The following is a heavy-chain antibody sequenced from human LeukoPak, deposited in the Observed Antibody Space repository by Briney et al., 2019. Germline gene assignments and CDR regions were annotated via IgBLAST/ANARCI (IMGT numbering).Heavy chain of an antibody. V-gene: IGHV4-59*10. J-gene: IGHJ4*02. CDR1: GGSFSGYY. Sequence: SETLSLTCAVYGGSFSGYYWSWIRQPPGKGLEWIGRIYTSGSTNYNPSLKSRATISVDTSKNQFSLELSSVTAADTAVYYCARGTIAAAGPKFDYWGQGTLVTVSS. D-gene: IGHD6-13*01. CDR2: IYTSGST. CDR3: ARGTIAAAGPKFDY.